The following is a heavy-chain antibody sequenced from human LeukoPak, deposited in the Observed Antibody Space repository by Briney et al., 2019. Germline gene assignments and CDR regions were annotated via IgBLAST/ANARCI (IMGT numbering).Heavy chain of an antibody. CDR3: QKDISGWGAIDI. J-gene: IGHJ3*02. CDR2: INHSGST. D-gene: IGHD3-22*01. Sequence: SETLSLTCAVYGGSFSGYYWSWIRQPPGKGLEWIGEINHSGSTNYNPSLKSRVTISVDTSKNQFSLKLSSVTAADTAVYYCQKDISGWGAIDIWGQGTMVTVSS. CDR1: GGSFSGYY. V-gene: IGHV4-34*01.